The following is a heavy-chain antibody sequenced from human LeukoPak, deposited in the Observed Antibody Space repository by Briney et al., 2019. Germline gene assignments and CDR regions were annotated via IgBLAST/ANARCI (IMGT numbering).Heavy chain of an antibody. CDR2: IYPGDSDT. CDR3: ARQASAASDY. J-gene: IGHJ4*02. D-gene: IGHD6-13*01. Sequence: GASLQISCKGSGYSFTSFWIGWVRQMPGKGLEWMGIIYPGDSDTKYSPSFQGQVTLSVDKSITTAYLQWSSLKASDTAMYYCARQASAASDYWGQGTLVTVSS. CDR1: GYSFTSFW. V-gene: IGHV5-51*01.